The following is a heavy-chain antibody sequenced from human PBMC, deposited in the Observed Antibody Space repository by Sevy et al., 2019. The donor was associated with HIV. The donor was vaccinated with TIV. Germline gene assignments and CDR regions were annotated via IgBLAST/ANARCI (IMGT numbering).Heavy chain of an antibody. CDR1: GYTFTDYY. Sequence: ASVKVSCKASGYTFTDYYMHWVRQAPGQGLEWMGRINPYSGDTKYAQKFQGRVTMTRDTSISTAYMGLSGLRFDDTAVYYCAREAGSNYYGQIDYWGQGSLVTVSS. CDR2: INPYSGDT. V-gene: IGHV1-2*06. CDR3: AREAGSNYYGQIDY. D-gene: IGHD4-4*01. J-gene: IGHJ4*02.